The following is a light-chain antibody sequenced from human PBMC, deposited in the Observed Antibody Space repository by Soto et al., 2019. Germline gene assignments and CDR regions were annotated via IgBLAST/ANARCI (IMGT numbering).Light chain of an antibody. CDR2: DVS. Sequence: QSVLTQPASVSGSPGQSITISCVGTSSDIGDYNYVSWYQQHPGKVPKVIIYDVSSRPSGVSYRFSATKSGNTASLTISGLQAEDEADYYCCSYTRSGTLIFGTGTKLTVL. CDR3: CSYTRSGTLI. V-gene: IGLV2-14*01. J-gene: IGLJ1*01. CDR1: SSDIGDYNY.